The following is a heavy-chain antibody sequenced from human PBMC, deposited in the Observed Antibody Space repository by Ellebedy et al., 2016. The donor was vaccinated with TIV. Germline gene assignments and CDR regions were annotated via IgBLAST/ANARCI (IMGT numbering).Heavy chain of an antibody. V-gene: IGHV3-21*05. CDR1: GFTFSSYS. Sequence: GESLKISCAASGFTFSSYSMNWVRQAPGKGLEWVSYISSSSSYTNYADSVKGRFTISRDNAKNSLYLQMNSLRAEDTAVYYCAKGLVVAATDGMDVWGQGTTVTVSS. J-gene: IGHJ6*02. D-gene: IGHD2-15*01. CDR2: ISSSSSYT. CDR3: AKGLVVAATDGMDV.